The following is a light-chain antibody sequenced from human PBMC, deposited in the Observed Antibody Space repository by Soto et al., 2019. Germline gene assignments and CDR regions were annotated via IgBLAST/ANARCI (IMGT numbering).Light chain of an antibody. V-gene: IGKV3-11*01. CDR1: QSVSSY. Sequence: EIVLTQSPANLSLSPGERATLSCRASQSVSSYLAWYQQKPGQAPRLLIYDASNRATGIPARFSGSGSGTDFTLTISSLEPEDFAVYYCQQRSNWPPLTFGGGTKVDI. J-gene: IGKJ4*01. CDR2: DAS. CDR3: QQRSNWPPLT.